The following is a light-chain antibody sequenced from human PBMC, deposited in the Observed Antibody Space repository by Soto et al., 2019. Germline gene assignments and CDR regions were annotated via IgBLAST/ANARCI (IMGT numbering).Light chain of an antibody. V-gene: IGKV1-12*01. J-gene: IGKJ2*01. CDR3: QPANSFTYS. CDR2: GAS. CDR1: QGINSW. Sequence: DIPMTQSPSSVSASVGARVTITCRARQGINSWLAWYQQKPGQAPRLLIYGASSLQSGVPSGFSVSGSWTDFTLTINTLQPEDFATYYCQPANSFTYSFGKGTKLEIK.